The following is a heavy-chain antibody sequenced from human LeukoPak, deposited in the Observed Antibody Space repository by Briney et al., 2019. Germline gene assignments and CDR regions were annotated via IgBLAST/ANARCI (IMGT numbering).Heavy chain of an antibody. CDR2: IYSGGST. V-gene: IGHV3-53*01. D-gene: IGHD4-17*01. CDR3: ARENYGDYNWFDP. CDR1: GFTVSSNY. Sequence: GGSLRLSCAASGFTVSSNYMSWVRRAPGKGLEGVSVIYSGGSTYYADSVKGRFTISRDNSKNTLYLQMNSLRAEDTAVYYCARENYGDYNWFDPWGQGTLVTVSS. J-gene: IGHJ5*02.